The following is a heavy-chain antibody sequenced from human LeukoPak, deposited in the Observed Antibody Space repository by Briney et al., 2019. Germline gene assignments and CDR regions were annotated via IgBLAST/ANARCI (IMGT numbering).Heavy chain of an antibody. Sequence: SETLSLTCTVSGGSISSCYWSWIRQPPGKGLEWIGYIYYSGSTNYNPSLKSRVTLSVDTSKNQFSLKLSSVTAADTAVYYCARLPLDYGGTPYYFDYWGQGTLVTVSS. CDR1: GGSISSCY. V-gene: IGHV4-59*12. CDR2: IYYSGST. J-gene: IGHJ4*02. CDR3: ARLPLDYGGTPYYFDY. D-gene: IGHD4-23*01.